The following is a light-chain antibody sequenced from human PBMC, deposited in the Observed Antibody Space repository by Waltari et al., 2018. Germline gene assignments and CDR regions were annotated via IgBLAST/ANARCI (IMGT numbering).Light chain of an antibody. CDR3: GSYTSSTTLA. V-gene: IGLV2-14*03. CDR1: SREVGGYDY. CDR2: DVS. Sequence: SALTQPASVSGSPGQSITLSCTGTSREVGGYDYVSWYQQHPGKAPKLILYDVSNRPLEVSHRFSGSKSGNTASLTISGLQADDEAEYYCGSYTSSTTLAFGTGTKVTVL. J-gene: IGLJ1*01.